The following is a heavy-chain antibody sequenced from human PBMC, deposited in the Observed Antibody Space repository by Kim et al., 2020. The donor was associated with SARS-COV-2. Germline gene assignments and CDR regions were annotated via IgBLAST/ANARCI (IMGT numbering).Heavy chain of an antibody. J-gene: IGHJ4*02. D-gene: IGHD3-16*01. Sequence: SETLSLTCSVSGGSVISSRYYWGWIRQPPGKGLEWIGCMSHSGSTYYNPSLKSRVTMSVDTSKNQFSLRLRSVTAADTAVYYCARDGRLGLPRRPIDYWGQGTLVSVSS. CDR3: ARDGRLGLPRRPIDY. CDR1: GGSVISSRYY. V-gene: IGHV4-39*07. CDR2: MSHSGST.